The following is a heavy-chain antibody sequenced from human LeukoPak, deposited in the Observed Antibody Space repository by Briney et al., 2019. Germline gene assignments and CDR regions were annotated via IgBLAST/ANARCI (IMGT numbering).Heavy chain of an antibody. J-gene: IGHJ6*02. CDR3: ARDRGSSSWYYYYGMDV. V-gene: IGHV1-18*01. CDR2: ISAYNGNT. D-gene: IGHD6-13*01. CDR1: GGTFSSYA. Sequence: ASVKVSCKASGGTFSSYAISWVRQAPGQGPEWMGWISAYNGNTNYAQKLQGRVTMTTDTSTSTAYMELRSLRSDDTAVYYCARDRGSSSWYYYYGMDVWGQGTTVTVSS.